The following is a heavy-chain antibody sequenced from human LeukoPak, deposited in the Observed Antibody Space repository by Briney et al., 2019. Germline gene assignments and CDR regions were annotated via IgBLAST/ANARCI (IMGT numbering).Heavy chain of an antibody. J-gene: IGHJ4*02. CDR2: ISGSGGST. CDR1: GFTFSSYA. Sequence: GGSLRLSCAASGFTFSSYAMSWVRQAPGKGLEWVSAISGSGGSTYYADSVKGRFTISRDNSKNTLYLQMNSLRAEDTAVYYCARDLRGRIAARVLWGQGTLVTVSS. D-gene: IGHD6-6*01. V-gene: IGHV3-23*01. CDR3: ARDLRGRIAARVL.